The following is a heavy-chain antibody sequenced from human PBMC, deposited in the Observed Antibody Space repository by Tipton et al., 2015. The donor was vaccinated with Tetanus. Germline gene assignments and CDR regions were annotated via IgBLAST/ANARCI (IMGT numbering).Heavy chain of an antibody. J-gene: IGHJ6*02. CDR3: ARRSLTNYGLDV. V-gene: IGHV3-74*01. Sequence: SLRLSCAASGFTSESHYMHWVRQTPGKGLVWISRINPDGGRTNYADSVKGRFTISRDNAKNTVYLQMNSLRAEDTAVYFCARRSLTNYGLDVWGPGTRLPVSS. CDR2: INPDGGRT. CDR1: GFTSESHY. D-gene: IGHD1-1*01.